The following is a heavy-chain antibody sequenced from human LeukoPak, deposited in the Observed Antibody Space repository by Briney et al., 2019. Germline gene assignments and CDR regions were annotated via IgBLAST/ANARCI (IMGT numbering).Heavy chain of an antibody. Sequence: SQSLSLTCTVSGGSISSSVYYWSWIRQNPGKGLEWIGYIYNSGRTYYNPSLASRITISVDSSMNQFSLKLTSVTAADTAVYYCARRTDYWGQGTLVTVSS. J-gene: IGHJ4*02. CDR2: IYNSGRT. CDR1: GGSISSSVYY. V-gene: IGHV4-31*03. CDR3: ARRTDY.